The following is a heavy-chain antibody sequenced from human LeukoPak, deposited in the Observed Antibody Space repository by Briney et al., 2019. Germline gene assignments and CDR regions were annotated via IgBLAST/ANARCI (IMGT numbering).Heavy chain of an antibody. CDR1: GYSISSGYD. CDR3: ARHRRYCSSTSCDYYYMDV. D-gene: IGHD2-2*01. Sequence: PSETLSLTCAVSGYSISSGYDWGWIRQPPGKGLEWMGSIYHSGSTYYNPSLKSRVTISVDTSKNQFSLKLSSVTAADTAVYYCARHRRYCSSTSCDYYYMDVWGKGTTVTVSS. J-gene: IGHJ6*03. V-gene: IGHV4-38-2*01. CDR2: IYHSGST.